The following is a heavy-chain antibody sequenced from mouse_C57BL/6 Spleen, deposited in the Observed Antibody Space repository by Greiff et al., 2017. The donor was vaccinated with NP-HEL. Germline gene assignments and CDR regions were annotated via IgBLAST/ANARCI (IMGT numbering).Heavy chain of an antibody. D-gene: IGHD1-1*01. CDR3: ARSSDSTTVVDY. V-gene: IGHV1-81*01. CDR1: GYTFTSYG. Sequence: QFQLQQPGAELSRPGASVKLSCKASGYTFTSYGISWVKQRTGQGLEWIGEIYPRSGHTYYNEKFKGKAPLTADKSSSTAYMRLRSQKSEDSAVYCCARSSDSTTVVDYWGQGTTLTVSS. CDR2: IYPRSGHT. J-gene: IGHJ2*01.